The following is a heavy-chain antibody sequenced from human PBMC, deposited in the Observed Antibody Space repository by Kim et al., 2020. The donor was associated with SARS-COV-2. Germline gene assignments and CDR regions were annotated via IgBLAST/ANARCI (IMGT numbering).Heavy chain of an antibody. CDR2: ISGSGDTT. Sequence: GGSLRLSCVASGFTFSDYAMSWVRQAPGKGLEWLSAISGSGDTTYYADSVKGRFTISRDKSKNTLYLQMNSLRPEDTAIYYCAKDEVGSTPFPLHWGQGILVTVCS. CDR3: AKDEVGSTPFPLH. J-gene: IGHJ4*02. V-gene: IGHV3-23*01. CDR1: GFTFSDYA. D-gene: IGHD1-26*01.